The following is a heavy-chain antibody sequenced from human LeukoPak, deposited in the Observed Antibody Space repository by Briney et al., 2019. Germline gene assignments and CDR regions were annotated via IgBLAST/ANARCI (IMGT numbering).Heavy chain of an antibody. CDR2: INHSGST. Sequence: SETLSLTCAVYGGSFSGYYWSWIRRPPGKGLEWIGEINHSGSTNYNPSLKSRVTISVDTSKNQFSLKLSSVTAADTAVYYCARIRYYDFWSGPYGMDVWGQGTTVTVSS. V-gene: IGHV4-34*01. CDR3: ARIRYYDFWSGPYGMDV. J-gene: IGHJ6*02. CDR1: GGSFSGYY. D-gene: IGHD3-3*01.